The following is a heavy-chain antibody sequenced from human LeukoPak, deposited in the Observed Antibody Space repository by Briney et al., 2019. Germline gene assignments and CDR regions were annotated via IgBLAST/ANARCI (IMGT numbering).Heavy chain of an antibody. CDR3: ARGRYCSADICSGGDAFDI. V-gene: IGHV4-4*07. D-gene: IGHD2-15*01. CDR2: IYTRGST. J-gene: IGHJ3*02. Sequence: SETLSLTCTVSGGSINNYYWSWIRQPAGKGLEWIGRIYTRGSTNYNPSLKSRVTMSVDTSKNQFSLKLSSLTAADTAVYYCARGRYCSADICSGGDAFDIWGQGTMVSVSS. CDR1: GGSINNYY.